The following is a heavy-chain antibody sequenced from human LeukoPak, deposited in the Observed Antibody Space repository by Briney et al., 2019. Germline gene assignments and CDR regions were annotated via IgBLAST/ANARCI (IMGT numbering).Heavy chain of an antibody. CDR3: ARILGAYCSGNSCPDAFDI. Sequence: SETLSLTCTVSGGSVSSSSSYWGWIRQPPGKGLEWIGNIYHSGKTFHNPSLKSRVTISVDTSKNQFSLKLSSVTAADTAVYYCARILGAYCSGNSCPDAFDIWGQGTMVTVSS. V-gene: IGHV4-39*07. CDR2: IYHSGKT. J-gene: IGHJ3*02. CDR1: GGSVSSSSSY. D-gene: IGHD2-15*01.